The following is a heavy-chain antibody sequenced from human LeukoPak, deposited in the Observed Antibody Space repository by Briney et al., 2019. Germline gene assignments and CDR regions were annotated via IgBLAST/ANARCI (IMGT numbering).Heavy chain of an antibody. Sequence: PGGSLRLSCAASGFTFSSYWMSWVRQAPGKGLEWVANIKQDGSEKYYVDSVKGRFTISRDNAKNSLYLQMNSLRAEDTAVYYCARGDVWAQYYYGSGSLSGNWSDPWGQGTLVTVSS. D-gene: IGHD3-10*01. CDR3: ARGDVWAQYYYGSGSLSGNWSDP. CDR1: GFTFSSYW. V-gene: IGHV3-7*04. CDR2: IKQDGSEK. J-gene: IGHJ5*02.